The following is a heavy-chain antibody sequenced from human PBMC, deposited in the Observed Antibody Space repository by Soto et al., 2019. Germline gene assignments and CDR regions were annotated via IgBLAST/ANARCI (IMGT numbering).Heavy chain of an antibody. CDR1: GGSISSSSYY. V-gene: IGHV4-39*01. Sequence: SETLSLTCTVSGGSISSSSYYWGWIRQPPGKGLEWIGSIYYSGSTYYNPSLKSRVTISVDTSKNQFSLKLSSVPAADTAVYYCAGTYYGSSGYYFGAFDIWGQGTMVAVSS. D-gene: IGHD3-22*01. CDR2: IYYSGST. CDR3: AGTYYGSSGYYFGAFDI. J-gene: IGHJ3*02.